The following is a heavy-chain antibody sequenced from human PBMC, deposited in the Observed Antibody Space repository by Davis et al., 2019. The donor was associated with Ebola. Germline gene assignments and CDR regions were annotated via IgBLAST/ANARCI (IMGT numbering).Heavy chain of an antibody. D-gene: IGHD4-17*01. CDR3: ARVAYGDSRRWFDA. Sequence: GESLKISCAASGFTFSSYWMHWVRQAPGKGLVWVSRINTDGSRTTYADAVKGRFCISRDNAKNTVYLQMSSLRAEDTAVYYCARVAYGDSRRWFDAWGQGTLVTVSS. CDR2: INTDGSRT. V-gene: IGHV3-74*01. J-gene: IGHJ5*02. CDR1: GFTFSSYW.